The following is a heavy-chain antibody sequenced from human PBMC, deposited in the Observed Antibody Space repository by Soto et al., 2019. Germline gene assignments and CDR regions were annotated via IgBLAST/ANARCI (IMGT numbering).Heavy chain of an antibody. V-gene: IGHV3-30-3*01. D-gene: IGHD5-12*01. CDR1: GFTFKIYA. J-gene: IGHJ6*02. CDR2: ISFDGDKI. CDR3: AREDDYNYRYFNYGLDV. Sequence: GGSLRLSCKASGFTFKIYALHWVRQAPGKGLEWVAVISFDGDKIYYSDSVKGRFTISRDNFKNMLYLQMNNLRVEDAGLYFCAREDDYNYRYFNYGLDVWGQGTTVTVSS.